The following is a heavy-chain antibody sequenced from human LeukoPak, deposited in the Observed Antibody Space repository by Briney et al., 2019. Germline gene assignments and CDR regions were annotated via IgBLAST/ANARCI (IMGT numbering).Heavy chain of an antibody. J-gene: IGHJ3*02. Sequence: GGSLRLSCAASGFTFTNYWMNWVRQAPGKGLEWVSSISSSSSYIYYADSVKGRFTISRDNAKNSLYLQMNSLRAEDTAVYYCARDLWGRYSSSIVDAFDIWGQGTMVTVSS. CDR2: ISSSSSYI. CDR3: ARDLWGRYSSSIVDAFDI. CDR1: GFTFTNYW. D-gene: IGHD6-6*01. V-gene: IGHV3-21*01.